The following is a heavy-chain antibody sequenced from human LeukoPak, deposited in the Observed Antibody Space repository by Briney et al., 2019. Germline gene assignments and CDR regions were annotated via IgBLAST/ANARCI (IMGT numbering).Heavy chain of an antibody. Sequence: GGSLRLSCAASGFSFSSSWMSWVRLAPGKGLEWVANIKQDGSEKYYVDSVKGRFTISRDNAKNSLYLQMNSLRDEDTAVYYCARNYGGNSAGWGLGTGVTVSS. D-gene: IGHD4-23*01. CDR3: ARNYGGNSAG. J-gene: IGHJ4*02. V-gene: IGHV3-7*04. CDR2: IKQDGSEK. CDR1: GFSFSSSW.